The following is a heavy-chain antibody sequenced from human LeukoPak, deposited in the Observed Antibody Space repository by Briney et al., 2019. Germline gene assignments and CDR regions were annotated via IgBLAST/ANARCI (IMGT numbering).Heavy chain of an antibody. J-gene: IGHJ4*02. Sequence: GGSLRLSCTASGFTFSSYTMSWVRQAPGKGLKWVSTITTGGPNTYYADSVKGRFTVSRDDSKNTLYLQMNSLRAEDTVVYYCAKDGGLWVSAHWGDSWGRGTLVTVSS. CDR2: ITTGGPNT. V-gene: IGHV3-23*01. CDR3: AKDGGLWVSAHWGDS. D-gene: IGHD7-27*01. CDR1: GFTFSSYT.